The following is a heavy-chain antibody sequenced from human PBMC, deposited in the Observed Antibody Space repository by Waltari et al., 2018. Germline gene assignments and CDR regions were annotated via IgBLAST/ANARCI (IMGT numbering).Heavy chain of an antibody. Sequence: EVQLVESGGGLVQPGRSLRLSCAASGFTFDDYAMHWVRHAPGKGLEWVSGISWNSGSIGYADSVKGRFTISRDNAKNSLYLQMNSLRAEDTALYYCAKDPYSSSSYYFDYWGQGTLVTVSS. V-gene: IGHV3-9*01. CDR2: ISWNSGSI. CDR1: GFTFDDYA. J-gene: IGHJ4*02. CDR3: AKDPYSSSSYYFDY. D-gene: IGHD6-6*01.